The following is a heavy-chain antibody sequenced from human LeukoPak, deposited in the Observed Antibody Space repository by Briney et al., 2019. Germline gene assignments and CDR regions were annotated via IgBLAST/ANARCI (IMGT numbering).Heavy chain of an antibody. J-gene: IGHJ4*02. Sequence: SETLPLTCTVSGGSIISGDFYWIWIRQPPGKGLEWIGYIYYSGSTYYNPSLKSLITISVDTSKNQFSLKLSSVTAADTAVYYCARGDWSSSIDYWGQGTLVTVSS. D-gene: IGHD6-6*01. CDR1: GGSIISGDFY. CDR2: IYYSGST. CDR3: ARGDWSSSIDY. V-gene: IGHV4-30-4*01.